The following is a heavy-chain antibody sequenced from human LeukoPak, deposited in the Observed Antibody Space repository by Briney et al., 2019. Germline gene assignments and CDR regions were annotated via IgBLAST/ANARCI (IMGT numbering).Heavy chain of an antibody. Sequence: GGSLRLSCAVSGFTFSNHWMHWVRQVPGKGLVWVSLIKNDGTTTSYADSVKGRFTVSRDNAKNTLFLQMNSLRADDTAVYYCATRDWFDSWGQGTLVTVSS. CDR1: GFTFSNHW. CDR3: ATRDWFDS. CDR2: IKNDGTTT. J-gene: IGHJ5*01. V-gene: IGHV3-74*01.